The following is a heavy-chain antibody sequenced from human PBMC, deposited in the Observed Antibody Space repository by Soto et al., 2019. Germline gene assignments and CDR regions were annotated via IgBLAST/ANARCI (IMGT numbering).Heavy chain of an antibody. Sequence: QVQLVQSGAGVEKPGSSVKVSCKVSGGTTSSYTIGWVRQAPGQGLEWLGNIVPMIGKVDYAQKFQERVTITADKSARTVYIELSSLRSEDTAIYFCAPRTGNWNPLADWGQGTLVTVSS. D-gene: IGHD1-1*01. CDR3: APRTGNWNPLAD. CDR2: IVPMIGKV. J-gene: IGHJ4*02. CDR1: GGTTSSYT. V-gene: IGHV1-69*02.